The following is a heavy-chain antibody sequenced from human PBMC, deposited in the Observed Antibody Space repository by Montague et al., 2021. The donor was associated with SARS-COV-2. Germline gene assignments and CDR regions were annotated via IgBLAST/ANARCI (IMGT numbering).Heavy chain of an antibody. Sequence: PALGKPTQTLTLTCTFSGFSLSTSGMCVSWIRQPPGKALEWLARIDWDDDKYYSTSLKTRHTISKDTSKNQVVLTMTNMDPVDTATYYCARTYYGGRPFDYWGQGTLVTVSS. CDR2: IDWDDDK. J-gene: IGHJ4*02. D-gene: IGHD4-23*01. V-gene: IGHV2-70*11. CDR1: GFSLSTSGMC. CDR3: ARTYYGGRPFDY.